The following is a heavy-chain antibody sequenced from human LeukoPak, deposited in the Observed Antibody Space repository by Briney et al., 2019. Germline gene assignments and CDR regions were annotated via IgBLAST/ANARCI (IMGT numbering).Heavy chain of an antibody. CDR1: GFTFSTYT. CDR3: ARASRYDSSGYYPYYFDY. D-gene: IGHD3-22*01. CDR2: ISSTSSYI. Sequence: GGSLRLSCAASGFTFSTYTMSWVRQAPGKGLEWVSSISSTSSYIYYADSVKGRFTISRDTAKNSLYLQMNTLRAEDTAVYYCARASRYDSSGYYPYYFDYWGQGTLVTVSS. V-gene: IGHV3-21*01. J-gene: IGHJ4*02.